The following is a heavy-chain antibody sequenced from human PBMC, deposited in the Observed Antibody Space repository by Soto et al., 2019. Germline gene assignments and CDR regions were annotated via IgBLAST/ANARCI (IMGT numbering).Heavy chain of an antibody. Sequence: QVQLVESGGGVVQPGRSLRLSCAASGFSFSSYGMHWVRQAPGKGLEWVAVILDDGSDKDYTEAMKGRFTISRDNSKNTLYLEMNSLRAEDTAVYYCARDDDYGDNGLDYWGQGTLVTVSS. J-gene: IGHJ4*02. CDR2: ILDDGSDK. CDR3: ARDDDYGDNGLDY. D-gene: IGHD4-17*01. CDR1: GFSFSSYG. V-gene: IGHV3-33*01.